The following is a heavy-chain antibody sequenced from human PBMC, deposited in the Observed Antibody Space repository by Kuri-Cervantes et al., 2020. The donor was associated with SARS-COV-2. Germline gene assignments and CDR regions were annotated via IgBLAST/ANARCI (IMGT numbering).Heavy chain of an antibody. CDR2: ISYDGSVK. Sequence: GGSLRLSCTASELAFSRYGMSWVRQAPGKGLEWVAVISYDGSVKHYADSVKGRFTISRDDSKNTLYLQMNSLRAEDTAVYYCARAHIAARPEVAFDIWGQGTMVTVSS. CDR3: ARAHIAARPEVAFDI. J-gene: IGHJ3*02. CDR1: ELAFSRYG. V-gene: IGHV3-30*03. D-gene: IGHD6-6*01.